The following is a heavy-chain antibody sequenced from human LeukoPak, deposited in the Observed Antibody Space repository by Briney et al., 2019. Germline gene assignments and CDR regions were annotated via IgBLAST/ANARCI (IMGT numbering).Heavy chain of an antibody. CDR2: ISAYNGNT. D-gene: IGHD2-2*01. CDR3: ARVQLPSYYYGMDV. CDR1: GYTFTSYG. Sequence: ASVKVSCKASGYTFTSYGISWVRQAPGQGLEWMGWISAYNGNTNYAQKLQGRVTMTTDTSTSTAYMELRSLRSDDAAVYYCARVQLPSYYYGMDVWGQGTTVTVSS. J-gene: IGHJ6*02. V-gene: IGHV1-18*01.